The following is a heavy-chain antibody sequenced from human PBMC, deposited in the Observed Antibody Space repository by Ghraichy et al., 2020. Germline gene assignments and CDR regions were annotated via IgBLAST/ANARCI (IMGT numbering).Heavy chain of an antibody. CDR3: AKSPSPEPYDYVCGSYRYIENYFDY. D-gene: IGHD3-16*02. CDR1: GFTFSSYA. CDR2: ISGSGGST. J-gene: IGHJ4*02. Sequence: GGSLRLSCAASGFTFSSYAMSWVRQAPGKGLEWVSAISGSGGSTYYADSVKGRFTISRDNSKNTLYLQMNSLRAEDTAVYYCAKSPSPEPYDYVCGSYRYIENYFDYWGQGTLVTVSS. V-gene: IGHV3-23*01.